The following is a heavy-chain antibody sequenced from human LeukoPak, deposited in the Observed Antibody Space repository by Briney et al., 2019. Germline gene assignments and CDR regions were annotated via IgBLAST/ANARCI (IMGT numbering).Heavy chain of an antibody. CDR2: TYYRSKWYN. CDR3: ARDSPSEYCSGGSCYCEARVKPYYYYYGMDV. V-gene: IGHV6-1*01. CDR1: GDSVSSNSAA. D-gene: IGHD2-15*01. J-gene: IGHJ6*02. Sequence: SQTLSLTCGISGDSVSSNSAAWNWLRQSPSRGLEWLGRTYYRSKWYNDYAVSVKSRITINPDTSKNQFSLQLNSVTPEDTAVYYCARDSPSEYCSGGSCYCEARVKPYYYYYGMDVWGQGTTVTVSS.